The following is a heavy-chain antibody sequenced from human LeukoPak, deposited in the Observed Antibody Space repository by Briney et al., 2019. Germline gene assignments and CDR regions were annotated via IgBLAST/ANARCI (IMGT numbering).Heavy chain of an antibody. CDR2: IIPIFGTA. CDR3: ARDASAWFDP. Sequence: ASVKVSCKASRGTFSSYAVSWVRQAPGQGLEWMGGIIPIFGTANYAQKFQGRVTITADKSTSTAYMELSSLRSEDTAVYYCARDASAWFDPWGQGTLVTVSS. J-gene: IGHJ5*02. CDR1: RGTFSSYA. D-gene: IGHD6-19*01. V-gene: IGHV1-69*06.